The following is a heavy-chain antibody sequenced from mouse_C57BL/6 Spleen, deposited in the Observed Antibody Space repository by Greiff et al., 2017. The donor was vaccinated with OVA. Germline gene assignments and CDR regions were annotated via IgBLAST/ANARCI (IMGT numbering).Heavy chain of an antibody. Sequence: EVQLQQSGPVLVKPGASVKMSCKASGYTFTDYYMNWVKQSHGKSLEWIGVINPYNGGTSYNQKFKGKATLTVDKSSSTAYMELNSLTSEDSAVYYCARRFGGKGFDYWGQGTTLTVSS. CDR1: GYTFTDYY. J-gene: IGHJ2*01. V-gene: IGHV1-19*01. CDR2: INPYNGGT. CDR3: ARRFGGKGFDY. D-gene: IGHD1-3*01.